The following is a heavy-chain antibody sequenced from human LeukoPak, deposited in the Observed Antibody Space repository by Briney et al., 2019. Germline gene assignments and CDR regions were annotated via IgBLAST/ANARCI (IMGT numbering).Heavy chain of an antibody. Sequence: PGGSLRLSCAASGFTFSSYGMHWVRQAPGKGLEWVAFIRYDGSNKYYADSVKGRFTISRDNSKNTLYLQMNSLRAEDTAVYYCAKGQGYGHYYYYYYMDVWGKGTTVTISS. J-gene: IGHJ6*03. CDR1: GFTFSSYG. CDR2: IRYDGSNK. V-gene: IGHV3-30*02. D-gene: IGHD4-17*01. CDR3: AKGQGYGHYYYYYYMDV.